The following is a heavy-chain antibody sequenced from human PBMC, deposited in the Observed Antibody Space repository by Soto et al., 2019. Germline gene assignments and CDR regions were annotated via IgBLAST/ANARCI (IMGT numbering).Heavy chain of an antibody. CDR1: GFSFSGSA. CDR3: TSSSGYGMDV. CDR2: IRSKVNSYAT. D-gene: IGHD6-19*01. Sequence: EVQLVESGGGLVQPGGSLKLSCAASGFSFSGSAMHWVRQASGKGLEWVGRIRSKVNSYATVYAASVKGRFTISRDDSKNTAYLQMNSLKTEDTAVYYCTSSSGYGMDVWGQGTTVTVSS. J-gene: IGHJ6*02. V-gene: IGHV3-73*02.